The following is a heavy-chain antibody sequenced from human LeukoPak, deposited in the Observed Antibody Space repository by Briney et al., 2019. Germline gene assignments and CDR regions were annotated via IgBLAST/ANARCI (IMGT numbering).Heavy chain of an antibody. J-gene: IGHJ4*02. CDR1: GFTLSSYA. CDR2: ISGSGGST. D-gene: IGHD6-19*01. V-gene: IGHV3-23*01. CDR3: AKDLAIAVAGNGYFDY. Sequence: QPGGSLRLSCAASGFTLSSYAMSWVRQAPGKGLEWVSAISGSGGSTYYADSVKGRFTISRDNSKNTLYLQMNSLRAEDTAVYYCAKDLAIAVAGNGYFDYWGQGTLVTVSS.